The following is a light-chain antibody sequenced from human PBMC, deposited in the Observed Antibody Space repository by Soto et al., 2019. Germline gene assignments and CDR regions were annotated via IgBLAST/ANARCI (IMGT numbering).Light chain of an antibody. Sequence: EIVLTQSPGTLSLSPGERATLSCRASQSVSSSYLAWYQQKPGQAPRLLIYGASSRATGIPDRFSGSGSGTDFTLNISRLEPEDFAVYYCQQYGSSPPTFGQGTKGEIK. CDR2: GAS. J-gene: IGKJ1*01. CDR1: QSVSSSY. CDR3: QQYGSSPPT. V-gene: IGKV3-20*01.